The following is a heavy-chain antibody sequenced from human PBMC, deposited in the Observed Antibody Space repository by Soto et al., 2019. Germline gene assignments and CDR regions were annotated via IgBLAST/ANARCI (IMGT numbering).Heavy chain of an antibody. CDR1: GGSIGSYY. CDR2: VYYSDGT. J-gene: IGHJ6*02. V-gene: IGHV4-59*01. D-gene: IGHD6-13*01. CDR3: ARTESSSWSFFYYGMDV. Sequence: SETLSLTCTVTGGSIGSYYWSWIRQSPGRGLEWIGCVYYSDGTNYNPSLKSRATMSMEKSNNQFSLRLRSVTAADTAVYYCARTESSSWSFFYYGMDVWGQGTTVT.